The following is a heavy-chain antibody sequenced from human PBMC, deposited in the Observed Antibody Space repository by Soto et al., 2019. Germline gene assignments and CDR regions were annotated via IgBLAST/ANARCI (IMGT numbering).Heavy chain of an antibody. Sequence: GESLKISCKGSGYSFTSYWISWVRQMPGKGLEWMGRIDPSDSYTNYSPSFQGHVAISADKSTSTAYLQWSSLKASDTAMYYCARHRVAAENYGMDVWGQGTTVTVSS. J-gene: IGHJ6*02. CDR2: IDPSDSYT. D-gene: IGHD6-25*01. V-gene: IGHV5-10-1*01. CDR3: ARHRVAAENYGMDV. CDR1: GYSFTSYW.